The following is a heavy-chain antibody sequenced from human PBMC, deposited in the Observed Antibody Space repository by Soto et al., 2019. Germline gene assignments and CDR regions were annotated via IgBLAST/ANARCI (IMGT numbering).Heavy chain of an antibody. CDR3: STSVGIPGTHYFDS. CDR1: GFTFSTHS. J-gene: IGHJ4*02. V-gene: IGHV3-21*06. CDR2: ISSSSTYI. D-gene: IGHD6-13*01. Sequence: PAGSLRLSCAASGFTFSTHSMYWVRQAPGKGLEWVSSISSSSTYIDYSDSVKGRFTISRDNAKNSLFLQMSSLRAEDTAVYFCSTSVGIPGTHYFDSWGQGALVTVSS.